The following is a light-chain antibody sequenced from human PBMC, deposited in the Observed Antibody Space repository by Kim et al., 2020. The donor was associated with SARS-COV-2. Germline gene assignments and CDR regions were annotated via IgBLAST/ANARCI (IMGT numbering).Light chain of an antibody. CDR3: QQYAVFSS. V-gene: IGKV1-5*01. CDR2: GAS. CDR1: QSVTSW. Sequence: DIQMTQSPSALSASVGDRVTITCRASQSVTSWLAWYQQKPGKAPKLLIYGASSLERGVPSRFSDSGSGTEFTLIINSLQPDDFATYYCQQYAVFSSFGQGTKLEI. J-gene: IGKJ2*01.